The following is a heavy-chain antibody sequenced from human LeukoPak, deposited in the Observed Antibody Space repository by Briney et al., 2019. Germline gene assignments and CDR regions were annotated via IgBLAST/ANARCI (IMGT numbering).Heavy chain of an antibody. Sequence: GGSLRLSCAASGFTFSSYEMNWVRQAPGKGLEWVSYISSSGSTIYYADSVKGRFTISRDNAKNSLYLQMNSLRAEDTAVYYCAKDFTQLELEYYSDYWGQGTLVTVSS. D-gene: IGHD1-1*01. CDR1: GFTFSSYE. J-gene: IGHJ4*02. CDR2: ISSSGSTI. V-gene: IGHV3-48*03. CDR3: AKDFTQLELEYYSDY.